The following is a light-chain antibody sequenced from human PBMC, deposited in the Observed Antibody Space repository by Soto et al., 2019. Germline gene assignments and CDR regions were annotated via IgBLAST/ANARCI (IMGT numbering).Light chain of an antibody. CDR2: EVT. CDR1: SSDVGAYNY. Sequence: QSALTQPSSASGSPGQSVTISYTGTSSDVGAYNYVSWYQQHAGKAPKLVIYEVTKRPSGVPDRFSGSKSANTASLTVSGLQAEDEADYYCSSFASSNTWVFGGGTKLTVL. J-gene: IGLJ3*02. V-gene: IGLV2-8*01. CDR3: SSFASSNTWV.